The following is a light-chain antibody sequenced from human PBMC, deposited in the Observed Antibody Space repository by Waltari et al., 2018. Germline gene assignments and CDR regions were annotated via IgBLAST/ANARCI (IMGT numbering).Light chain of an antibody. CDR3: QQSYSSPPT. J-gene: IGKJ1*01. V-gene: IGKV1-39*01. CDR2: AAS. Sequence: CRQGKNIRRYLNWYQHEPGKAPKLLIHAASNLQSGVPARFSGSGSGTEFTLTISTLQPEDFAVYYCQQSYSSPPTFGRGTKVEIK. CDR1: KNIRRY.